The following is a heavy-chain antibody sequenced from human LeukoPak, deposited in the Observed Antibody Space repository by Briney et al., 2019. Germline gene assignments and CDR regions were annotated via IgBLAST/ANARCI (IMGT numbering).Heavy chain of an antibody. CDR3: ARMSQLLHRGSFDY. V-gene: IGHV4-59*11. Sequence: SETLSLTCTVSGGSISSHYWSWIRQPPGKGLEWIGYIYYSGSTNCNPSLKSRVTISVDTSKNQFSLKLSSVTAADTAVYYCARMSQLLHRGSFDYWGQGTLVTVSS. CDR1: GGSISSHY. D-gene: IGHD2-2*01. CDR2: IYYSGST. J-gene: IGHJ4*02.